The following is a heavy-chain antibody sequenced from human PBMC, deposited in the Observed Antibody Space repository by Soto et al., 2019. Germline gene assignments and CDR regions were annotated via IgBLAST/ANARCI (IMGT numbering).Heavy chain of an antibody. J-gene: IGHJ4*02. D-gene: IGHD1-7*01. CDR3: ARVRGNWNYDQYFDY. CDR1: GGSFSGYY. CDR2: INHSGST. V-gene: IGHV4-34*01. Sequence: NPSETLSLTCAVYGGSFSGYYWSWIRQPPGKGLEWIGEINHSGSTNYNPSLKSRVTISVDTSKNQFSLKLSSVTAADTAVYYCARVRGNWNYDQYFDYWGQGTLVTVSS.